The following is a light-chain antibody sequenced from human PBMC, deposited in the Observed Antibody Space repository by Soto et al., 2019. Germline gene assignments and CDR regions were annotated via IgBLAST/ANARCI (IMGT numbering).Light chain of an antibody. J-gene: IGLJ3*02. CDR1: SSDVGGNDY. CDR2: EVN. Sequence: QSVLTQPPSASGSPGQSVTISCTGASSDVGGNDYVSWYQHHPGKVPKLMIFEVNKRPSGVPHRFSGSKSGNTASLTVSGPQAEDEADYYCCSYGFAGSDYLVFGGGTKLTVL. V-gene: IGLV2-8*01. CDR3: CSYGFAGSDYLV.